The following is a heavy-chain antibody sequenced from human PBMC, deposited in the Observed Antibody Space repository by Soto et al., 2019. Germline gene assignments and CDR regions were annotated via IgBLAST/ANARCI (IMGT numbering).Heavy chain of an antibody. CDR2: IYWDDDK. CDR1: GFSLSTSGVG. CDR3: AHSSSYYYDSSGYSGWYFDL. D-gene: IGHD3-22*01. J-gene: IGHJ2*01. Sequence: SGPTLVNPTQTLTLTCTFSGFSLSTSGVGVGWIRQPPGKALEWLALIYWDDDKRYSPSLKSRLTITKDTSKNQVVLTMTNMDPVDTATYYCAHSSSYYYDSSGYSGWYFDLWGRGTLVTVSS. V-gene: IGHV2-5*02.